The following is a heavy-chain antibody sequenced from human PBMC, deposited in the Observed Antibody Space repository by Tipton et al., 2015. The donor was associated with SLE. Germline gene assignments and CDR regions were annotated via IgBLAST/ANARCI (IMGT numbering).Heavy chain of an antibody. J-gene: IGHJ4*02. Sequence: SLRLSCAASGFTFSSYGMHWVRQAPGKGLEWVAFIRYDGSNKYYADSVKGRFTISRDNSKNTLYLQMNSLRAEDTAVYYCAKDGDFWSGYPGYWGQGTLVTVSS. V-gene: IGHV3-30*02. D-gene: IGHD3-3*01. CDR1: GFTFSSYG. CDR2: IRYDGSNK. CDR3: AKDGDFWSGYPGY.